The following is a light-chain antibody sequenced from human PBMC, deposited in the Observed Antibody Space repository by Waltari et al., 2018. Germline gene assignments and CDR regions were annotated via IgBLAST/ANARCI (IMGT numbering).Light chain of an antibody. CDR3: QQSYSTPFT. CDR2: AAS. J-gene: IGKJ3*01. CDR1: QSISSY. V-gene: IGKV1-39*01. Sequence: DIQMTQSASSLSASVGDRVTITCRASQSISSYLNWYQQKPGKAPKPLIYAASSLQSGVPSRFNGSGSGTDFTLTISSLQPEDFATYYCQQSYSTPFTFGPGTKVDIK.